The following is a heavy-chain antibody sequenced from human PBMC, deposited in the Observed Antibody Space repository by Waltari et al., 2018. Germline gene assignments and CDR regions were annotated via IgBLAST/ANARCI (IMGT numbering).Heavy chain of an antibody. CDR1: GGTFSSYA. CDR3: ARDRGYCSGGSCSNDAFDI. D-gene: IGHD2-15*01. CDR2: IIPIFGTA. Sequence: QVQLVQSGAEVKKPGSSVKVSCKASGGTFSSYAISWVRQAPGQGLEWMGGIIPIFGTANYAQKFQGRVTITADESTSTAYMELSSLRSEDTAVYYCARDRGYCSGGSCSNDAFDIWGQGTMVTVSS. J-gene: IGHJ3*02. V-gene: IGHV1-69*01.